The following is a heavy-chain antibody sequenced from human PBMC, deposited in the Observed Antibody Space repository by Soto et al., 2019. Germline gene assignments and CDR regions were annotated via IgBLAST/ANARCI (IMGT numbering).Heavy chain of an antibody. Sequence: QVQLVEAGGGVVQPGRSLRLSCAASGFSFSNFAMHWVRRAPGKGLAWVAVTSHDGTTKYYADSLKGRFTISRDNSKNALYLQVNSLKTEDTAVYCCANTSGQLPEFDFWGQGTLVTVSS. V-gene: IGHV3-30*18. CDR2: TSHDGTTK. CDR3: ANTSGQLPEFDF. D-gene: IGHD6-6*01. CDR1: GFSFSNFA. J-gene: IGHJ4*02.